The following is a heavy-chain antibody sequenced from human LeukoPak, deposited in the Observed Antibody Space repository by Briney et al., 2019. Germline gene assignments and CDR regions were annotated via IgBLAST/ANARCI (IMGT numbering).Heavy chain of an antibody. D-gene: IGHD5-12*01. V-gene: IGHV3-30*09. Sequence: GGSLRLSCAGSGFTLSSYAMHWVRQAPGKGLEWVAVISYDETKKYYADSVKGRFAVSRDNSKNTLYLQMNSLRVEDTAVYYCARALLEEATEFDYWGQGTPVTVSS. CDR2: ISYDETKK. CDR1: GFTLSSYA. J-gene: IGHJ4*02. CDR3: ARALLEEATEFDY.